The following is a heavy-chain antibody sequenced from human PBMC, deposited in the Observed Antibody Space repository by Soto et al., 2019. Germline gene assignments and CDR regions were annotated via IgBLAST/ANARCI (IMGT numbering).Heavy chain of an antibody. J-gene: IGHJ6*02. CDR1: GGSGSSVSYY. D-gene: IGHD2-15*01. CDR3: ARDCSGGSCYSEVDYYYGMDV. V-gene: IGHV4-61*01. CDR2: IYYSGST. Sequence: SETLSLTSTVSGGSGSSVSYYCSWIRQPPGKGLEWIGYIYYSGSTNYNPSLKSRVTISVDTSKNQFSLKLSSVTAADTAVYYCARDCSGGSCYSEVDYYYGMDVWGQGTTVTVSS.